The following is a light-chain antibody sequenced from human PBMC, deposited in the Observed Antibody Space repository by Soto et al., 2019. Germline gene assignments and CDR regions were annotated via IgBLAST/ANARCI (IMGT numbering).Light chain of an antibody. J-gene: IGLJ1*01. V-gene: IGLV2-14*01. Sequence: QSVLPQPASVSGSLGQSITISCTGSSSNVRGYNFVSWYQQRPGEAPKLMIYAVTNRPSGVSNRFSGSKSGNTASLTISGLQAEDEADYYCSSYTSSNTLYVFGTGTKVTVL. CDR1: SSNVRGYNF. CDR2: AVT. CDR3: SSYTSSNTLYV.